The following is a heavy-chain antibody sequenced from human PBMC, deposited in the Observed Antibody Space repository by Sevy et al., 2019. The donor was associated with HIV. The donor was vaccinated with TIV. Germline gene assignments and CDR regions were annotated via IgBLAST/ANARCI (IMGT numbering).Heavy chain of an antibody. CDR2: ISSSGSTI. V-gene: IGHV3-48*03. J-gene: IGHJ3*02. CDR1: GFTFSSYE. Sequence: GGSLRLSCAGSGFTFSSYEMNWVRQAPGKGLEWVSYISSSGSTIYYADSVKGRFTISRDNAKNSLYLQMNSLRAEDTAVYYCAREDIVVVPAARRGSAFDIWGQGTMVTVSS. D-gene: IGHD2-2*01. CDR3: AREDIVVVPAARRGSAFDI.